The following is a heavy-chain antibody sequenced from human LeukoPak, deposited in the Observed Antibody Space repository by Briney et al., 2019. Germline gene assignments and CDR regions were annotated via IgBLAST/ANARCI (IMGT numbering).Heavy chain of an antibody. D-gene: IGHD5-24*01. J-gene: IGHJ4*02. CDR2: ISYDGSNK. CDR3: ARKLLEMTTTT. Sequence: GGSLRLSCAASGFTFSSYAMHWVRQAPGKGLEWVAVISYDGSNKYYADSVKGRFTISRDNSKNTLYLQMNSLRVEDTAVYYCARKLLEMTTTTGGQGILVTVSS. V-gene: IGHV3-30-3*01. CDR1: GFTFSSYA.